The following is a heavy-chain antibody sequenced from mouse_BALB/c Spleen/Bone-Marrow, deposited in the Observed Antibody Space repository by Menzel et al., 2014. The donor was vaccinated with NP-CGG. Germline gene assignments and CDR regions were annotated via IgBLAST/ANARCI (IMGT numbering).Heavy chain of an antibody. Sequence: VQLQQSGAELAKPGASVKMSCKASGYTFTSYWMHWVKQRPGQGLEWIGYINPSTGYTEYNQKFKDKATLTADKSSSTAYMQLSSLTSEDSAVCCCARSNYPAWFAYWGQGTLVTVSA. V-gene: IGHV1-7*01. J-gene: IGHJ3*01. CDR1: GYTFTSYW. CDR3: ARSNYPAWFAY. D-gene: IGHD2-5*01. CDR2: INPSTGYT.